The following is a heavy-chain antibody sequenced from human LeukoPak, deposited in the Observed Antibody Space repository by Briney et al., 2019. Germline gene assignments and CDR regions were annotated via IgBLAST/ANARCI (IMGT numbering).Heavy chain of an antibody. CDR3: AREGREGVTANAFDI. Sequence: GGSLRLSCAASEFTFSNYWMHWVRQVPGKGLVWVSLINNDEGSTKYADPVKGRFTISRDNAKNTLYLQMTSLRAEDTAVYYCAREGREGVTANAFDIWGQGTMVTVSS. J-gene: IGHJ3*02. CDR1: EFTFSNYW. CDR2: INNDEGST. V-gene: IGHV3-74*03. D-gene: IGHD2-21*02.